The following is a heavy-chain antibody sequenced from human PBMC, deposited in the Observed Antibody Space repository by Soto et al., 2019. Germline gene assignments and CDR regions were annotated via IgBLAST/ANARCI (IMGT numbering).Heavy chain of an antibody. Sequence: QVQLVQSGAEVKKPGSSVKVSCKASGGTFSSYAISWVRQAPGQGLEWMGGIIPIFGTANYAQKFQGRVTITADNSTSTAYMELISLRSEDTAVYYCARDRTVPHSYGMDVWGQGTTVTVSS. V-gene: IGHV1-69*06. J-gene: IGHJ6*02. CDR1: GGTFSSYA. CDR3: ARDRTVPHSYGMDV. CDR2: IIPIFGTA. D-gene: IGHD6-6*01.